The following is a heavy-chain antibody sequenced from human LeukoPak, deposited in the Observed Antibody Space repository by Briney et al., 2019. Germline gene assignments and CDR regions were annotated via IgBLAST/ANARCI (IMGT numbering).Heavy chain of an antibody. CDR1: GFTFSSYS. V-gene: IGHV3-21*01. Sequence: PGGSLRLSCAASGFTFSSYSMNWVRQAPGKGLEWVSSIRSSSSYIYYADSVKGRFTISRDNAKNSLYLQMNSLRAEDTAVYYCARDSCGGVTRDFDYWGQGTLVTVSS. CDR3: ARDSCGGVTRDFDY. CDR2: IRSSSSYI. D-gene: IGHD3-16*01. J-gene: IGHJ4*02.